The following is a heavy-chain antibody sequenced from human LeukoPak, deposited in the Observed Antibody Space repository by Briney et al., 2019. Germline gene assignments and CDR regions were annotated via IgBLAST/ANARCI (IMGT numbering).Heavy chain of an antibody. V-gene: IGHV4-4*02. CDR2: IHHSGNT. Sequence: PSGTLSLTCAVSGGSISSRNWWSWVRQPPGKGLEWIGEIHHSGNTNYNPSLRSRATVSVDKSKNQFSLKLTSVTAADTAVYYCARIRGFGADLYYYMDVWGKGTTVTVSS. CDR1: GGSISSRNW. J-gene: IGHJ6*03. D-gene: IGHD3-10*01. CDR3: ARIRGFGADLYYYMDV.